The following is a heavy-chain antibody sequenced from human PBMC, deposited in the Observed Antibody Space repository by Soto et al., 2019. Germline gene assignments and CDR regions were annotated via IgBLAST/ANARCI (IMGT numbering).Heavy chain of an antibody. CDR1: GFMFSNHG. CDR3: VRGDNWNDEASDY. V-gene: IGHV3-33*01. CDR2: IWSDGNNR. J-gene: IGHJ4*02. Sequence: QVQLVESGGGVVQPGRSLRLSCAASGFMFSNHGMHWVRQAPGKGLEWVAVIWSDGNNRYYADSVKGRFTIYRDNSKNTGYLQMNSLRDADTAVYYCVRGDNWNDEASDYWGQGTLVTVSS. D-gene: IGHD1-1*01.